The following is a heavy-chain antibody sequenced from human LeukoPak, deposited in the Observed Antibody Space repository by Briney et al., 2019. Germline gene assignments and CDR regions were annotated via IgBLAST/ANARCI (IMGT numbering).Heavy chain of an antibody. Sequence: GWSLTLSCAASGFTFSDYYINWIRQAPAKGLDGVSYISSSGSTIYYADFVKGRFTISRDNAKNSLYLQMNSLRAEDTAVYYCARDPPIAAAGRDWFDPWGQGTLVTVSS. V-gene: IGHV3-11*01. CDR2: ISSSGSTI. D-gene: IGHD6-13*01. CDR1: GFTFSDYY. CDR3: ARDPPIAAAGRDWFDP. J-gene: IGHJ5*02.